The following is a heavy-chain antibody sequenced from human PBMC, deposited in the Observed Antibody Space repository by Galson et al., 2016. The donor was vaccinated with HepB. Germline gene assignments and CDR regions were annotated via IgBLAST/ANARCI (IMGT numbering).Heavy chain of an antibody. J-gene: IGHJ5*01. CDR3: ARLRPGPNYFDS. CDR2: ISFSSSYS. D-gene: IGHD5-24*01. V-gene: IGHV3-11*06. Sequence: SLRLSCAASGFPLTDFYMAWIRHIPGEGLEWLSYISFSSSYSDYADSVRGRFTVSRDNAKNSLYLEMNSLRVEDTGFYYCARLRPGPNYFDSWGQGTLVFVSS. CDR1: GFPLTDFY.